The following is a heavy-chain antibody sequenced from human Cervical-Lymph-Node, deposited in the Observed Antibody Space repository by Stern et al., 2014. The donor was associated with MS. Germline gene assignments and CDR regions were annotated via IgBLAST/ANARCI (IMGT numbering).Heavy chain of an antibody. CDR3: ARDLVWFGELDWGAMDV. CDR1: GFNFSSYA. J-gene: IGHJ6*02. CDR2: ISYDGSNA. D-gene: IGHD3-10*01. V-gene: IGHV3-30-3*01. Sequence: MQLVESGGGVVQPGRALRLSCAATGFNFSSYAMQWVRQAPGKGLEWLAVISYDGSNAYYTESVKGRFTVSGDNSKNTLFLHVSSLRPEDTAEYYCARDLVWFGELDWGAMDVWGHGTTVTVSS.